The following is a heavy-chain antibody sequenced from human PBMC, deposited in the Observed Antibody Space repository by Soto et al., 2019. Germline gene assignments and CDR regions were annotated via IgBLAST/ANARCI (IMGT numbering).Heavy chain of an antibody. J-gene: IGHJ4*02. CDR2: IYYSGST. V-gene: IGHV4-59*01. Sequence: PSETLSLTCTVSGGSISSDYWSWIRQPPGKGLEWIGYIYYSGSTTYNPSLKSRVTISVDTSKNQFSLKLSSVTAADTAVYYSARDGDSKPFDYWGQGTLVTVSS. CDR1: GGSISSDY. CDR3: ARDGDSKPFDY.